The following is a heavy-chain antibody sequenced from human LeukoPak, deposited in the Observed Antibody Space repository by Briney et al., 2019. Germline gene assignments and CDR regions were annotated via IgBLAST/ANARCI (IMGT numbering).Heavy chain of an antibody. CDR1: GFSFSNYC. CDR3: ARGVYSIATYLDY. J-gene: IGHJ4*02. Sequence: GGSLRLSCAASGFSFSNYCMNWVRQAPGKGLEWVAIIKYDGSEKYYVDSVKGRFTISRDNSKNTVYLQMNSLRAEDTAVYYCARGVYSIATYLDYLGQGGLLTVSP. D-gene: IGHD6-6*01. CDR2: IKYDGSEK. V-gene: IGHV3-33*08.